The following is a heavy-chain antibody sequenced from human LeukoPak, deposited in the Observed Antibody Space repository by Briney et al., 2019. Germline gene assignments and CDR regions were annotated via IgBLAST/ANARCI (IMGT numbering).Heavy chain of an antibody. J-gene: IGHJ4*02. Sequence: SETLSLSCAVSGGSLSGSSLSWIRQPPGKGLEWVGEISRSGGGTYNPYPERRVTISISKSKNQFSLNQNYVLGADTAVDYCARARRNIGYYKVDYWGQRTPVTVS. V-gene: IGHV4-34*01. CDR2: ISRSGGG. D-gene: IGHD3-9*01. CDR3: ARARRNIGYYKVDY. CDR1: GGSLSGSS.